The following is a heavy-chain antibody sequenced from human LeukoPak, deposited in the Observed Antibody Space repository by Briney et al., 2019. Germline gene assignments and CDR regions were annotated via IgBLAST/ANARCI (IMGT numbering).Heavy chain of an antibody. Sequence: GRSLRLSCAASGFTFSGYSMNWVRQAPGKGLEWVSYISNGHTTIHYADSVKGRFTISRDNAKNSLYLQMNSLRAEDTAVYYCAKEVLSLYDYDSSGYGAFDIWGQGTMVTVSS. J-gene: IGHJ3*02. V-gene: IGHV3-48*04. D-gene: IGHD3-22*01. CDR1: GFTFSGYS. CDR3: AKEVLSLYDYDSSGYGAFDI. CDR2: ISNGHTTI.